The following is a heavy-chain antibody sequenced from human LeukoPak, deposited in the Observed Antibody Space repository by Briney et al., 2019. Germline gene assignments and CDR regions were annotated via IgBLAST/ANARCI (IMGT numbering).Heavy chain of an antibody. CDR3: ARDRKQPLAKYYYYYMDV. CDR2: IYYSGSA. J-gene: IGHJ6*03. D-gene: IGHD6-13*01. Sequence: PSETLSLTCAVSGGSISSGDYYWSWIRQPPGKGLEWIGYIYYSGSAYYNPSLKSRVIISVDTSKNQFSLKLSSVTAADTAVYYCARDRKQPLAKYYYYYMDVWGKGTTVTVSS. V-gene: IGHV4-30-4*08. CDR1: GGSISSGDYY.